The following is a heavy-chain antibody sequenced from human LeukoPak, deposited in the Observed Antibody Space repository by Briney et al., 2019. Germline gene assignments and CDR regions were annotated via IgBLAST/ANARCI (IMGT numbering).Heavy chain of an antibody. D-gene: IGHD6-6*01. CDR3: APRGAARNFDY. CDR2: ISPSGGTT. V-gene: IGHV3-23*01. CDR1: GFTFTNYA. Sequence: TGGSLRLSCAASGFTFTNYAMSWVRQAPGKGLEWVSGISPSGGTTIYADSMKSRFTISRDNSKNTLYLQMNSLRAEDTAVYYCAPRGAARNFDYWGQGTLVTVSS. J-gene: IGHJ4*02.